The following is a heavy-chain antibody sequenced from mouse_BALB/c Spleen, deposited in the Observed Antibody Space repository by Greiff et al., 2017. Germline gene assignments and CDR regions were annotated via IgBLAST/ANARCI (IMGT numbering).Heavy chain of an antibody. J-gene: IGHJ2*01. D-gene: IGHD1-1*01. Sequence: EVQLVESGPELVKPGASVKISCKASGYSFTGYFMNWVMQSHGKSLEWIGRINPYNGDTFYNQKFKGKATLTVDKSSSTAHMELRSLASEDSAVYYCARDYYGSSFDYWGQGTTLTVSS. CDR1: GYSFTGYF. V-gene: IGHV1-20*02. CDR3: ARDYYGSSFDY. CDR2: INPYNGDT.